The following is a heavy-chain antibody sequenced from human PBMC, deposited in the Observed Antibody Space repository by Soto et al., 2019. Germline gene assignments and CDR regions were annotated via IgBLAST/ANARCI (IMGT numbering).Heavy chain of an antibody. V-gene: IGHV5-51*01. CDR2: IYPGDSDT. CDR1: GYSFTSYW. J-gene: IGHJ6*03. Sequence: GESLKISCKGSGYSFTSYWIGWVRQMPGKGLEWMGIIYPGDSDTRYSPSFQGQVTISADKSISTAYLQWSSLKASDTAMYYCARLGDGDETYYYYYMDVWGKGTTVTVSS. D-gene: IGHD4-17*01. CDR3: ARLGDGDETYYYYYMDV.